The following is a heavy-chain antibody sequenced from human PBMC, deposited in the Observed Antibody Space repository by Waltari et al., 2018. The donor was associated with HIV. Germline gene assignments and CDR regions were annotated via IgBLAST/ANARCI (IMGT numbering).Heavy chain of an antibody. CDR3: ARVAQYQYDFWSGYRFDY. Sequence: QVQLVQSGAEVKKPGASVKVSCKASGYTFTIYGISWVRQAPGQGLEWMGWISSYHGNTNYAQHLQGRVTLTTDTSTSTAYMELRSLRSDDTAVYFCARVAQYQYDFWSGYRFDYWGQGTLVTVSS. V-gene: IGHV1-18*01. CDR2: ISSYHGNT. D-gene: IGHD3-3*01. CDR1: GYTFTIYG. J-gene: IGHJ4*02.